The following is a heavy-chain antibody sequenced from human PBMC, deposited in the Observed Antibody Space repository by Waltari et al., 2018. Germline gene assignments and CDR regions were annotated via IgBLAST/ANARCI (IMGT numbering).Heavy chain of an antibody. CDR3: ARGLYSSSWGDIDY. CDR1: GFTFSSYG. J-gene: IGHJ4*02. V-gene: IGHV3-33*01. CDR2: IGYDGSNK. D-gene: IGHD6-13*01. Sequence: QVQLVESGGGVVQPGRSLRLSCAASGFTFSSYGMHWVSQAPGKGLEWVAVIGYDGSNKYYADSVKGRFTISRDNSKNTLYLQMNSLRAEDTAVYYCARGLYSSSWGDIDYWGQGTLVTVSS.